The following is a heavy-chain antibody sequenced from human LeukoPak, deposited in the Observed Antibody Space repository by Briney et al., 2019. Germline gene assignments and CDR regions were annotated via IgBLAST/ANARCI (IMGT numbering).Heavy chain of an antibody. J-gene: IGHJ4*02. D-gene: IGHD1-26*01. Sequence: PGGSLRLSCAASGFAVSSNYMNWVRQAPGKGLEWVSVIHSGDSTYYADSVKGRFTISRDNSKNTLYLQMNSLRAEDTAVYYCARELRDRGTYYGTFDYWGQGTLVTVSS. CDR3: ARELRDRGTYYGTFDY. V-gene: IGHV3-66*02. CDR1: GFAVSSNY. CDR2: IHSGDST.